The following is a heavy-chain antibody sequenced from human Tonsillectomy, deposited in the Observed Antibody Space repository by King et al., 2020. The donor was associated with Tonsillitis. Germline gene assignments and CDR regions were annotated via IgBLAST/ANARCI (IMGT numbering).Heavy chain of an antibody. Sequence: QVQLVESGGGLVKPGGSLRLSCVASGFTFSDYYMSWIRQAPGKGLEWVSYISSSSSFINYADSVKGRFTISRDHAKNSLYLQMNSLRAEDTAVYSCARVERGSYYYMDVWGKGTTVTVSS. D-gene: IGHD1-26*01. CDR2: ISSSSSFI. CDR1: GFTFSDYY. J-gene: IGHJ6*03. V-gene: IGHV3-11*05. CDR3: ARVERGSYYYMDV.